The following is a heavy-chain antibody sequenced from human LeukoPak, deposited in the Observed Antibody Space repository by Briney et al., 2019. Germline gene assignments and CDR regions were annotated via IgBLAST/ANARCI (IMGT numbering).Heavy chain of an antibody. D-gene: IGHD1-14*01. CDR3: AYNRNFALDN. CDR2: VYHSGGA. J-gene: IGHJ4*01. Sequence: SETLSLTCAVSGASIASHSWWSWVRQPPGQGLEWIGEVYHSGGANYKPSLKSRVTISVDTSRNHFSLKLTSVTAADTAVYFSAYNRNFALDNWGQGTLVTVSS. CDR1: GASIASHSW. V-gene: IGHV4/OR15-8*01.